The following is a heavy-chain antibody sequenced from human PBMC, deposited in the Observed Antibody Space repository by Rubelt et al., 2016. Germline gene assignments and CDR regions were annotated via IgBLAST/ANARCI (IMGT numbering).Heavy chain of an antibody. D-gene: IGHD2-8*01. Sequence: EYVSRNSSNGDSRYYADSEKDRLSVKGRVSISRDNCKNTLYLQMGSLRAEDMAVYYCAREYCTNGVCYFYFDYWGQGTLVTVSS. V-gene: IGHV3-64*02. J-gene: IGHJ4*02. CDR3: AREYCTNGVCYFYFDY. CDR2: NSSNGDSR.